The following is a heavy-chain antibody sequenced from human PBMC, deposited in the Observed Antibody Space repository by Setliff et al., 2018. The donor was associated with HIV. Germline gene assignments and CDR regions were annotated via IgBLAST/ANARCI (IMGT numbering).Heavy chain of an antibody. Sequence: SETLSLTCTVSGGSISSYYWSWIRQPPGKGLEWIGYIYYSGSTNYNPSLKSRVTISVDTSKNQFSLKLSAVTAADTAVYYCARHKSQPYYFDYWGQGALVTVSS. V-gene: IGHV4-59*08. CDR1: GGSISSYY. J-gene: IGHJ4*02. CDR3: ARHKSQPYYFDY. CDR2: IYYSGST.